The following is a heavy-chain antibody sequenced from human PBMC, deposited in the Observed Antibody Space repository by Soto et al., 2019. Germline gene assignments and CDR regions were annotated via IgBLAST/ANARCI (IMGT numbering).Heavy chain of an antibody. D-gene: IGHD3-9*01. CDR2: ISGGGGTT. V-gene: IGHV3-23*01. J-gene: IGHJ4*02. CDR3: AKDRHTEGIWTFDY. Sequence: EVQLLESGGHLIQPGESLRLSCAASGFSFSGYTMNWVRQAQGKGLEWISGISGGGGTTDYADSVKGRFTISRDDSKNIQYLQLNSPRAEDTAIYYCAKDRHTEGIWTFDYWGRGTLVTVSS. CDR1: GFSFSGYT.